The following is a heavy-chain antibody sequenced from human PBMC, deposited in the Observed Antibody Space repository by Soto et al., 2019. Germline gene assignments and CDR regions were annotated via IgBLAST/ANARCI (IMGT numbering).Heavy chain of an antibody. CDR3: ARHGITGRRFDP. CDR2: IYYSGST. V-gene: IGHV4-39*01. CDR1: GGSISSSSFY. Sequence: SGTLSLTCAVSGGSISSSSFYLGWIRQPPGKGLEWIGSIYYSGSTYYSPSLKSRVTISVETSKNQFSLKLSSVTAADTAVYYCARHGITGRRFDPWGQGTLVTVSS. J-gene: IGHJ5*02. D-gene: IGHD1-20*01.